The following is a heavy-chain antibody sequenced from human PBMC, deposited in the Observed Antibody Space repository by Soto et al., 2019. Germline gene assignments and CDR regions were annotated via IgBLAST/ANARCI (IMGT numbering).Heavy chain of an antibody. Sequence: GESLKISCKGSGYRFTSYWISWVRQMPGKGLEWMARIDPSDSYTNYSPSFQGHVTISADKSISTAYLQWSSLRAEDTAVYYCARDRGISGYYYGMDVWGQGTTVTVSS. V-gene: IGHV5-10-1*01. CDR2: IDPSDSYT. D-gene: IGHD3-10*01. J-gene: IGHJ6*02. CDR1: GYRFTSYW. CDR3: ARDRGISGYYYGMDV.